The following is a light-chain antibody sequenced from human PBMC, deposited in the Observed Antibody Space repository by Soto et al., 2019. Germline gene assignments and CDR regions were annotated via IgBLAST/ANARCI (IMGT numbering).Light chain of an antibody. CDR1: QCVSSSY. J-gene: IGKJ2*01. Sequence: EIVLTQSPGTLSLSPGERATISCRASQCVSSSYLAWYQQKPGQAPRLLIYGASSRATGIPDRFSGSGSGTDFTLTISRLEPEDFALYYWQQYGSSPYTFGQGTKLEMK. V-gene: IGKV3-20*01. CDR2: GAS. CDR3: QQYGSSPYT.